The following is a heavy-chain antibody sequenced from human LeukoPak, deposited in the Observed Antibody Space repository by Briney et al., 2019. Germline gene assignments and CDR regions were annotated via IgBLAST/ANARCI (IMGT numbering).Heavy chain of an antibody. Sequence: ASVKVSCKASGYTFTGYYMHWVRRAPGQGLEWMGRINPNSGGTNYAQKFQGRVTMTRDTSISTAYMELSRLRSDDTAVYYCARGSSTSPYYYGMDVWGQGTTVTVSS. CDR2: INPNSGGT. CDR3: ARGSSTSPYYYGMDV. CDR1: GYTFTGYY. V-gene: IGHV1-2*06. J-gene: IGHJ6*02. D-gene: IGHD2-2*01.